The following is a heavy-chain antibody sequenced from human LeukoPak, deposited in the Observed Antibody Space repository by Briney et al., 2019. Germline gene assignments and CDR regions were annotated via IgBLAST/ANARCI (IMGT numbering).Heavy chain of an antibody. Sequence: PSETLSLTCTVSGGSISISSHYWVWIRQPPGKGLEWIGSIYYSGSTYYNPSLKSRVTISVDMSRNQFSLKLTSVTAADTAVYYCAREIRPGNYYDYMDVWGKGTTVTISS. CDR3: AREIRPGNYYDYMDV. V-gene: IGHV4-39*02. CDR1: GGSISISSHY. CDR2: IYYSGST. D-gene: IGHD1-14*01. J-gene: IGHJ6*03.